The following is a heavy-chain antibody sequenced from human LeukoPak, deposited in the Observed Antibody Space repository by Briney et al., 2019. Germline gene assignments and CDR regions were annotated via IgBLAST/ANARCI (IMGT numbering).Heavy chain of an antibody. V-gene: IGHV3-21*01. CDR2: ITSSSSHI. CDR1: GFTFSSYS. Sequence: GGSLRLSCAASGFTFSSYSMNWVRQAPGKGLEWVSYITSSSSHIYYADSVKGRFTISRDNAKNSLFLQMNSLRADDTAVYYCARTWKYYFDNWGQGTLVTVSS. J-gene: IGHJ4*02. D-gene: IGHD1-1*01. CDR3: ARTWKYYFDN.